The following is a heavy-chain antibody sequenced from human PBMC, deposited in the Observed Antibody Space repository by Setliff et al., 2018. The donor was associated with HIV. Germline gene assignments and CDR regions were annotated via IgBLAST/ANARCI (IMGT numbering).Heavy chain of an antibody. V-gene: IGHV4-59*12. CDR3: ARSVFYGVAATHFDF. Sequence: PSETLSLTCTVSGGSISSYYWSWIRQPPGKGLEWIGYIYYSGRTYFNESLKSRVTISVDTSKNQFSLKLNSVTAADTAVYYCARSVFYGVAATHFDFWGQGTLVTVSS. D-gene: IGHD2-15*01. J-gene: IGHJ4*02. CDR1: GGSISSYY. CDR2: IYYSGRT.